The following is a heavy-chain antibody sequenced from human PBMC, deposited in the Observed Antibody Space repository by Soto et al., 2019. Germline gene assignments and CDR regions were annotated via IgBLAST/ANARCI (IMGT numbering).Heavy chain of an antibody. Sequence: SLTWTVSGGSISSYYWSWILQPAGKGLEWIGRIYTSGSTTYNPSLKSRVTMSVDTSKNQFSLKLSSVTAADTAVYYCARGSSYYYDSSGSLRYYGMDVWGQGTTVTVSS. V-gene: IGHV4-4*07. D-gene: IGHD3-22*01. CDR3: ARGSSYYYDSSGSLRYYGMDV. CDR1: GGSISSYY. J-gene: IGHJ6*02. CDR2: IYTSGST.